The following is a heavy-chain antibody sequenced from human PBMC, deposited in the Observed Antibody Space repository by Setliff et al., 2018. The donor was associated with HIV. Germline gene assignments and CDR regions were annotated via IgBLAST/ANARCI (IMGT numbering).Heavy chain of an antibody. CDR2: IYYSGST. V-gene: IGHV4-39*01. J-gene: IGHJ4*02. Sequence: PSETLSLTCTVSGGSISNKTHYWGWIRQPPGRGLEWIGSIYYSGSTYYNPSLKSRLTTSIDTSKNQFSLKLNSVTATDTALYYCARLGYSIDLRRLDYWGQGAQVTVSS. CDR1: GGSISNKTHY. D-gene: IGHD6-13*01. CDR3: ARLGYSIDLRRLDY.